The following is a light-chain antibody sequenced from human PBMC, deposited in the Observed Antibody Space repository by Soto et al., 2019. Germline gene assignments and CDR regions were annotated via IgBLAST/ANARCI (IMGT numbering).Light chain of an antibody. CDR3: QQYGSSFRYT. V-gene: IGKV3-20*01. J-gene: IGKJ2*01. CDR1: QSVNSNY. Sequence: EIVLTQSPGTLSLSPGERATLSCRASQSVNSNYVTWYQQKPGQAPRLLIYGASSRATGIPDMFSGSGSGKDFTLTISRLEPEDFAVYYCQQYGSSFRYTFGQGTKLEIK. CDR2: GAS.